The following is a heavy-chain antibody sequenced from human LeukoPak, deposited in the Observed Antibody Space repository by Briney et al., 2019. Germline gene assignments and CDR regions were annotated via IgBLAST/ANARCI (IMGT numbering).Heavy chain of an antibody. CDR3: ARGFRDTAMFLDY. CDR1: GFTFSSYE. CDR2: MSGSSSNA. V-gene: IGHV3-48*03. Sequence: PGGSLRLSCAASGFTFSSYEMGWVRQAPGKGLEWISAMSGSSSNAYYAASVRGRFTISRDNAENSLYLQLNTMRAEDTAVYYCARGFRDTAMFLDYWGQGTLVTVSS. J-gene: IGHJ4*02. D-gene: IGHD5-18*01.